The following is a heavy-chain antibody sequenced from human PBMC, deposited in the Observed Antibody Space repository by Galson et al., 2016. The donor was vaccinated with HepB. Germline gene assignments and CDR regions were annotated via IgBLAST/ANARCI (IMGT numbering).Heavy chain of an antibody. Sequence: SLRLSCAASGFTFNAHWMNWVRQAPGKGLEWVASIRGDGIVSYYAESVRGRFTISRDNAKNSLYLQMNGLRVDETAVYYCSREMTGSYFDWGQGTLVTVSS. V-gene: IGHV3-7*01. J-gene: IGHJ4*02. CDR1: GFTFNAHW. CDR2: IRGDGIVS. CDR3: SREMTGSYFD. D-gene: IGHD3-10*01.